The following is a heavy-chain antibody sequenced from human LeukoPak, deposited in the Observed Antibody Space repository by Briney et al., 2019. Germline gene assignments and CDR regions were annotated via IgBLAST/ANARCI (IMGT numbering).Heavy chain of an antibody. CDR1: GGTFISYA. V-gene: IGHV1-69*13. CDR3: ARGELPNCSSTSCYGGYNWFDP. D-gene: IGHD2-2*01. CDR2: IIPIFGTA. J-gene: IGHJ5*02. Sequence: ASXXVXCKASGGTFISYAISWVRQAPGQGLEWMGGIIPIFGTANYAQKFQGRVTITADESTSTAYMELSSLRSEDTAVYYCARGELPNCSSTSCYGGYNWFDPWGQGTLVTVSS.